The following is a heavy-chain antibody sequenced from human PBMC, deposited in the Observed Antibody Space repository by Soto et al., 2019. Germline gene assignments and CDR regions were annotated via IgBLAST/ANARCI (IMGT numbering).Heavy chain of an antibody. CDR1: GGSISSSTYY. Sequence: QLQLQESGPGLVKPSETLSLTCTVSGGSISSSTYYWGWIRQPPGKGLEWIGSIYYSGSTYYNPSLKSRVTISVDTSKNQFSLKLSSVTAADTAVYYCARHENWNDGFDPWGQGTLVTVSS. D-gene: IGHD1-1*01. J-gene: IGHJ5*02. CDR2: IYYSGST. CDR3: ARHENWNDGFDP. V-gene: IGHV4-39*01.